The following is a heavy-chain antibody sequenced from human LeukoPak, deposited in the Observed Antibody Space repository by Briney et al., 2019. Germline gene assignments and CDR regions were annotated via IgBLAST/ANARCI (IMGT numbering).Heavy chain of an antibody. D-gene: IGHD6-19*01. V-gene: IGHV1-69*05. Sequence: GASVKVSYKASGGTFSSYAISWVRQAPGQGLEWMGGIIPIFGTANYAQKFQGRVTITTDESTSTAYMELSSLRSEDTAVYYCAGVPFTAGNWFDPWGQGTLVTVSS. CDR1: GGTFSSYA. J-gene: IGHJ5*02. CDR3: AGVPFTAGNWFDP. CDR2: IIPIFGTA.